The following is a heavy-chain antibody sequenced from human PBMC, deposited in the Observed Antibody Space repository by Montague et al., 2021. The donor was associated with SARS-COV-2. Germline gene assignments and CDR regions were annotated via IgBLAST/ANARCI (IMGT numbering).Heavy chain of an antibody. J-gene: IGHJ4*02. D-gene: IGHD3/OR15-3a*01. Sequence: SLRLSCAASGFTSGDYQMTWVRQAPGKGLLWVANINQDETAKIYVDSVKGRFTISRDNAKNSLILQMNSLKDEDTAVYYCARSPRGSGTGWLDYWGQGTLVTVSS. CDR2: INQDETAK. CDR1: GFTSGDYQ. CDR3: ARSPRGSGTGWLDY. V-gene: IGHV3-7*01.